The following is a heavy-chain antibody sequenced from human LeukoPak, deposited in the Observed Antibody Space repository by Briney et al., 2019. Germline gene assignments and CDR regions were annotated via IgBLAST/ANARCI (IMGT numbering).Heavy chain of an antibody. Sequence: GGSLRLSCAASGFTFSSYAMGWVRQAPGKGLEWVSGISGGGSSTYYADSVKGRFTISRDNSKNTLYVQMNSLRAEDTAVYYCASHNSNLVYYYYMDVWGKGTTVTVS. CDR2: ISGGGSST. D-gene: IGHD1-14*01. CDR1: GFTFSSYA. V-gene: IGHV3-23*01. CDR3: ASHNSNLVYYYYMDV. J-gene: IGHJ6*03.